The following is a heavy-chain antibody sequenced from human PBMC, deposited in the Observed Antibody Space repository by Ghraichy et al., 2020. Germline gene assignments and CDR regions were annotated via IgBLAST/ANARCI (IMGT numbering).Heavy chain of an antibody. Sequence: SCSASGFTFSNYAMHWVSQAPGKGLEYVSAISSNGGSTYYADSVKGRFTISRDNSKNTLYLQMSSLRAEDTAVYYCVKSPLGYCSGGSCYRYYFDYWGQGTLVTVSS. CDR2: ISSNGGST. CDR3: VKSPLGYCSGGSCYRYYFDY. CDR1: GFTFSNYA. D-gene: IGHD2-15*01. V-gene: IGHV3-64D*06. J-gene: IGHJ4*02.